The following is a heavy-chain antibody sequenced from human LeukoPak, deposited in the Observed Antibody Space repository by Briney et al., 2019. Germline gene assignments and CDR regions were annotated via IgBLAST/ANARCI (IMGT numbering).Heavy chain of an antibody. V-gene: IGHV3-30*02. D-gene: IGHD3-3*01. CDR3: ARDFGVIRRS. CDR1: GFTFSSYG. J-gene: IGHJ5*02. CDR2: IRYDGNNK. Sequence: GGSLRLSCAASGFTFSSYGMHWVRQAPGKGLEWVTFIRYDGNNKYYTDSVKGRFTISGDNSKNTLYLQMNSLGPEDTAVYYCARDFGVIRRSWGQGTLVSVSS.